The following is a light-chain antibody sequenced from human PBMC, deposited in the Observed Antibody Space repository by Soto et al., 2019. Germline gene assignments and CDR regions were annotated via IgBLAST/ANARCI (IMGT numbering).Light chain of an antibody. CDR2: AAS. Sequence: DIQMTQSPSSLSASVGDRVTITCRASQSISSYLNWYQQKPGKAPKLLSYAASSLQSGVPSRFSGSGSGTDFTLTISSLQPEDFATYYSQQCYSTLVTFGQGTKLEIK. V-gene: IGKV1-39*01. J-gene: IGKJ2*01. CDR3: QQCYSTLVT. CDR1: QSISSY.